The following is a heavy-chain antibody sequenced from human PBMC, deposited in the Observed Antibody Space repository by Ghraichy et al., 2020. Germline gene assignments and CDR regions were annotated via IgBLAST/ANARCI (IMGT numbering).Heavy chain of an antibody. CDR1: GYTFSKYY. CDR3: TRLYSTSGSHFFDF. Sequence: ASVKVSCKASGYTFSKYYIHWVRQAPGQGLEWMGIIDPSGGSTKYAQKFLGRVTMTRDTSTSTVFLELSSLRSDDTAVYYCTRLYSTSGSHFFDFWGQGTLVTVSS. D-gene: IGHD6-13*01. V-gene: IGHV1-46*01. J-gene: IGHJ4*02. CDR2: IDPSGGST.